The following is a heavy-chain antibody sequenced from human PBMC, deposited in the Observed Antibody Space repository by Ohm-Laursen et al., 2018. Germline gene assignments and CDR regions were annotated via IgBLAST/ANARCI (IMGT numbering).Heavy chain of an antibody. D-gene: IGHD5-18*01. V-gene: IGHV3-23*01. CDR1: GFTFSSDT. J-gene: IGHJ4*02. CDR2: ISGSGGST. Sequence: GSLRLSCAASGFTFSSDTMSWVRQAPGKGLEWVSAISGSGGSTYYADSVKGRFTISRDNSKNTLYLQMNSLRAEDTAVYYCAKDGAWIQLWYDYWGQGTLVTVSS. CDR3: AKDGAWIQLWYDY.